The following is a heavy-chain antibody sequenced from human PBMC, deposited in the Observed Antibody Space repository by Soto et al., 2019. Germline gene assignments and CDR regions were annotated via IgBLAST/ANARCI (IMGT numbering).Heavy chain of an antibody. CDR1: GYTFTSYA. V-gene: IGHV1-3*01. D-gene: IGHD3-10*01. J-gene: IGHJ6*02. CDR2: INAGNGNT. CDR3: ARVRFGARSYYYYGMDV. Sequence: ASVKVSCKASGYTFTSYAMHWVRQAPGQRLEWMGWINAGNGNTKYSQKFQGRVTITRDTSASTAYMELSSLRSEDTAVYYCARVRFGARSYYYYGMDVWGQGTTVTVSS.